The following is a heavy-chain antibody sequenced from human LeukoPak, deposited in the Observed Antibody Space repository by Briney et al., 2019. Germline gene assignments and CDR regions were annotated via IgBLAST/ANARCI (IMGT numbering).Heavy chain of an antibody. Sequence: GRSLRLSCAASGFTFSSYSMNWVRQAPGKGLEWVSYISSSSSTIYYADSVKGRFTISGDNAKNSLYLQMNSLRAEDTAVYYCARGVPFDYWGQGTLVTVSS. CDR3: ARGVPFDY. CDR2: ISSSSSTI. J-gene: IGHJ4*02. V-gene: IGHV3-48*01. D-gene: IGHD2-8*01. CDR1: GFTFSSYS.